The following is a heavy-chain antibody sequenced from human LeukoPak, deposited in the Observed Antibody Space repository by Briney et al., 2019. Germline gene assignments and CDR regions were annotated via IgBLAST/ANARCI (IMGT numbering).Heavy chain of an antibody. V-gene: IGHV4-59*01. J-gene: IGHJ3*01. D-gene: IGHD6-13*01. CDR3: ARISSSNWYNERGAFDV. CDR2: IYYSGST. CDR1: GGSISSYY. Sequence: SETLSLTCTVSGGSISSYYWSWIRQPPGKGLEWIGYIYYSGSTNYNPSLKSRISISVDTSKNQFSLKLSSVTAADTAVYYCARISSSNWYNERGAFDVWGQGTMVTVSS.